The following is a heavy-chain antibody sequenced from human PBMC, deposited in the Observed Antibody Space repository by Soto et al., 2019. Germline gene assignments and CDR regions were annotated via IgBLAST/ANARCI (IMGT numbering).Heavy chain of an antibody. CDR1: AGIFSTYA. D-gene: IGHD3-10*01. Sequence: QVQLVQSGAEVKKPGSSVKVSCKASAGIFSTYAISWLRRAPGQGLEWMGGIIPIFGTPNYAQRFQGRVTITGDEATSTAYMELSRRRSEDTAVYYCARDRDDYGSGNYYDRIDFWGQGTLVTVSS. V-gene: IGHV1-69*01. CDR3: ARDRDDYGSGNYYDRIDF. J-gene: IGHJ4*02. CDR2: IIPIFGTP.